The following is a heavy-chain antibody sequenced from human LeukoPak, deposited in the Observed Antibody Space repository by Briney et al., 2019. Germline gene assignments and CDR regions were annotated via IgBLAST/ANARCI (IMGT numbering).Heavy chain of an antibody. CDR2: IYYSGST. Sequence: PSETLSLTCTVSGGSISSGGYSWSWIRQHPGKGLEWIGYIYYSGSTYYNPSLKSRVTISVDTSKNQFSLKLSSVTAADTAVYYCASGARGYSYGYVDYWGQGTLVTVSS. CDR3: ASGARGYSYGYVDY. D-gene: IGHD5-18*01. CDR1: GGSISSGGYS. J-gene: IGHJ4*02. V-gene: IGHV4-31*03.